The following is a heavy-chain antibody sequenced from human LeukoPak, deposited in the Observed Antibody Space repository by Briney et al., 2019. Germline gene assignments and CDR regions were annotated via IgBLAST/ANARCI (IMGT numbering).Heavy chain of an antibody. CDR2: ISSSGSTI. J-gene: IGHJ3*02. V-gene: IGHV3-48*03. Sequence: GGSLRLSCAASGFSFGSYEMNWVRQAPGKGLEWVSYISSSGSTIYYADSVKGRFTIPRDNAKNSLYLQMNSLRAEDTAVYYCARDGERDYGDSNGAFDIWGQGTMVTVSS. D-gene: IGHD4-17*01. CDR3: ARDGERDYGDSNGAFDI. CDR1: GFSFGSYE.